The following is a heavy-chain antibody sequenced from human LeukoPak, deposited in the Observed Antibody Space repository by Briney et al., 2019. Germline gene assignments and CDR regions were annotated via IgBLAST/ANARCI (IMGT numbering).Heavy chain of an antibody. Sequence: NPSETLSLTCTVSGGSISSYYWSWIRQPPGKGLEWIGYIFYTGSTNYNPSLKSRVTISVDTSKNQFSLKLSSVTAADTAVYYCARAVVYYDSSGYYYYYGMDVWGQGTTVTVSS. V-gene: IGHV4-59*01. CDR3: ARAVVYYDSSGYYYYYGMDV. D-gene: IGHD3-22*01. CDR1: GGSISSYY. J-gene: IGHJ6*02. CDR2: IFYTGST.